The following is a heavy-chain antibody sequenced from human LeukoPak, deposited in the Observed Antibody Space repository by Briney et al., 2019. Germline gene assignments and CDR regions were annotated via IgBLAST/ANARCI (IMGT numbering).Heavy chain of an antibody. V-gene: IGHV5-51*01. CDR2: IYPGDSDT. J-gene: IGHJ3*02. CDR1: GYSFTSYW. CDR3: ARLAGWLLDAFDI. Sequence: GESLKISRKGSGYSFTSYWIGWVRQMPGKGLGWMGIIYPGDSDTRYSPSFQGQVTIPADKSISTAYLQWSSLKASDTAMYYCARLAGWLLDAFDIWGQGTMVTVSS. D-gene: IGHD5-12*01.